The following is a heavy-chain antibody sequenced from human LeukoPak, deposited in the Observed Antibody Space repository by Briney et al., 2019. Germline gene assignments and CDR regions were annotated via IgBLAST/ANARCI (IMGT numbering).Heavy chain of an antibody. Sequence: SETLSLTCTVSGGSISNYYWSWIRQPPGKGLEWIGYIYYSGSTNYNPSLKSRVTISIDTSKKQFSLKLTSATAADMAVYYCASTPLRFLEWLPSVWGQGTLVTVSS. V-gene: IGHV4-59*01. CDR3: ASTPLRFLEWLPSV. J-gene: IGHJ4*02. CDR1: GGSISNYY. D-gene: IGHD3-3*01. CDR2: IYYSGST.